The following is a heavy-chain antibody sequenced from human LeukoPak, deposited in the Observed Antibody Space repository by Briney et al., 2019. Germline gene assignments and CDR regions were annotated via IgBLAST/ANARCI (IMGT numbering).Heavy chain of an antibody. Sequence: GGSLRLSCAASGFTFSSYGMHWVRQAPGKGLEWVAVIWYDGSNKYYADSVKGRSTISRDNSKNTLYLQMNSLRAEDTAVYYCARDPFPYDFWSGYRTYYYYYGMDVWGQGTTVTVSS. V-gene: IGHV3-33*01. CDR2: IWYDGSNK. D-gene: IGHD3-3*01. CDR3: ARDPFPYDFWSGYRTYYYYYGMDV. J-gene: IGHJ6*02. CDR1: GFTFSSYG.